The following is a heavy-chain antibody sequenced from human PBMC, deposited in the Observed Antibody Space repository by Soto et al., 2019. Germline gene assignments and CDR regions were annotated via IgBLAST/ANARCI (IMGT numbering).Heavy chain of an antibody. CDR3: XRDSGNGWKDY. D-gene: IGHD6-19*01. J-gene: IGHJ4*02. Sequence: QVQLQESGPGLVKPSGTLSLTCAVSGGSISSTNWXNWVRQPPGKGLEWIGEIDHSGSTNYNPSLKSRXXXXXXXXXXXXXXXXXXXXXXXXXXYYCXRDSGNGWKDYWGQGTLVTVSS. CDR1: GGSISSTNW. V-gene: IGHV4-4*02. CDR2: IDHSGST.